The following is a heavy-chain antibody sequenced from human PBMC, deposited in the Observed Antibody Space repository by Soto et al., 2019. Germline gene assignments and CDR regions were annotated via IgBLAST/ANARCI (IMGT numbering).Heavy chain of an antibody. V-gene: IGHV1-69*06. J-gene: IGHJ4*02. Sequence: ASVKVSCKASGGTFSSYAISWVRQAPGQGLEWMGGIIPIFGTANYAQKFQGRVTITADKSTSTAYMKLSSLRSEDTAVYYCARGSGTLEMATSFDYWGQGTLVTVSS. CDR3: ARGSGTLEMATSFDY. D-gene: IGHD5-12*01. CDR2: IIPIFGTA. CDR1: GGTFSSYA.